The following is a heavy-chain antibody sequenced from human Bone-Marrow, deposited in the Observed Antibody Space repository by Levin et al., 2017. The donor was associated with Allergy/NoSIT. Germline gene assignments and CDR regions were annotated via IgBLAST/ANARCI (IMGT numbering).Heavy chain of an antibody. CDR2: VIPIVNVA. V-gene: IGHV1-69*04. D-gene: IGHD6-6*01. J-gene: IGHJ6*02. Sequence: VASVKVSCQASGGAFINYAITWVRQAPGQGLEWMGRVIPIVNVANYAHDFQGRLTITADKFTNTAYMELSSLRSEDTAMYFCTRDLIGGQQVVRDYYYHGMDVWGQGTTVTVSS. CDR1: GGAFINYA. CDR3: TRDLIGGQQVVRDYYYHGMDV.